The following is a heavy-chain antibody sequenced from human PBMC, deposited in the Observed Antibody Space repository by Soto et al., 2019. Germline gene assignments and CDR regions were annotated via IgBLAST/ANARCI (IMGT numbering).Heavy chain of an antibody. CDR2: ISSRGSTA. J-gene: IGHJ4*02. D-gene: IGHD3-10*01. CDR3: TRAAWFPYLSFY. V-gene: IGHV3-11*04. CDR1: GGSFSGYY. Sequence: LSLTCAVYGGSFSGYYWRCIRQPPGKGLEWISCISSRGSTAYYASCVEGRFTISRDNANNSVYMQMDSLRAEDTALYYCTRAAWFPYLSFYWGQGALVTVSS.